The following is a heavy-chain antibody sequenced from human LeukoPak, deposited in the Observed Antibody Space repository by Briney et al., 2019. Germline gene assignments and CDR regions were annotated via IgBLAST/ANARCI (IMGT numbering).Heavy chain of an antibody. D-gene: IGHD2-21*01. CDR3: VGGDWYFDY. Sequence: GGSLRLSCTTSGFNFSDSRMTWVRQAPGKGLEWVANINRDGTEKRFLASVEGRYTISRDNAKNSLDLQMRSLRPQDPAVYFCVGGDWYFDYWGQESWSPSPQ. J-gene: IGHJ4*01. V-gene: IGHV3-7*04. CDR1: GFNFSDSR. CDR2: INRDGTEK.